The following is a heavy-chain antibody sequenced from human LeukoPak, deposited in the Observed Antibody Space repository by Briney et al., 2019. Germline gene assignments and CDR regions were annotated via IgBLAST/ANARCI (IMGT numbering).Heavy chain of an antibody. CDR3: VNASSSWLDHFDS. CDR1: HFTFSSFA. J-gene: IGHJ4*02. D-gene: IGHD6-6*01. CDR2: ISPTADTT. Sequence: PGGSLRLSCAASHFTFSSFAMNWVRQTPGKGLEWVSSISPTADTTYSADSVKGRFIISRYNSKNSLYLQMNSLRAEDTAIYYCVNASSSWLDHFDSGGPGTLVTVSS. V-gene: IGHV3-23*01.